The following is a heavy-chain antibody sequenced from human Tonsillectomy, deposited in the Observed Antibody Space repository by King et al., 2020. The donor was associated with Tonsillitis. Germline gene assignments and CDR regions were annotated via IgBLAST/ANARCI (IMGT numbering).Heavy chain of an antibody. V-gene: IGHV5-10-1*03. D-gene: IGHD4-11*01. CDR1: GYRFSSYF. J-gene: IGHJ5*02. Sequence: QLVQSGAEVRKPGESLRISCKASGYRFSSYFISWVRQMPGKGLEWMGRIDPSDSYINYGPAFQGHVTISADRSSSTAYLQWSSLKASDTAMYFCAGHPHDYSNPWFDPWGQGTQVTVSS. CDR3: AGHPHDYSNPWFDP. CDR2: IDPSDSYI.